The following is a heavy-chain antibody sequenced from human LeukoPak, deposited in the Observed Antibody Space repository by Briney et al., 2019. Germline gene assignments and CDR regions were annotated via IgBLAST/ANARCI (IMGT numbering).Heavy chain of an antibody. CDR2: IIPIFGTA. J-gene: IGHJ6*03. V-gene: IGHV1-69*13. CDR3: ARGAGSGYYTEYYYYYMDV. Sequence: WASVKVSCKASGGTLSSYAISWVRQAPGQGLEWMGGIIPIFGTANYAQKFQGRVTITADESTSTAYMELSSLRSEDTAVYYCARGAGSGYYTEYYYYYMDVWGKGTTVTVSS. CDR1: GGTLSSYA. D-gene: IGHD3-3*01.